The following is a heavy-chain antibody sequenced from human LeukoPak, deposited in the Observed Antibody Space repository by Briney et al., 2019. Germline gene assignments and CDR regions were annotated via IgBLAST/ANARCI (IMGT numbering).Heavy chain of an antibody. CDR1: GGSVSSGSYY. V-gene: IGHV4-61*01. CDR3: ARDDGYYGMDV. J-gene: IGHJ6*02. D-gene: IGHD5-24*01. Sequence: SGTLSLTCTVSGGSVSSGSYYWSWIRQPPGKGLEWIGYIYYSGSTNYNPSLKSRVTISVDTSKNQFSLKLSSVTAADTAVYYCARDDGYYGMDVWGQGTTVTVSS. CDR2: IYYSGST.